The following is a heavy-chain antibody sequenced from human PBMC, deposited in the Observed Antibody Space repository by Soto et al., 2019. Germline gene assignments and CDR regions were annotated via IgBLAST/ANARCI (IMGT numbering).Heavy chain of an antibody. CDR1: DSLKSSDD. V-gene: IGHV4-59*08. Sequence: SGTLSQTGAESDSLKSSDDWSWIRQPPGKALESIAYTYSSGSTNYTPSLKSRVTISVDTSKNQFSLKLSSVTAADTAVYSCARHDTGYDRPFDYSAQGTLVTVSS. D-gene: IGHD5-12*01. CDR3: ARHDTGYDRPFDY. J-gene: IGHJ4*02. CDR2: TYSSGST.